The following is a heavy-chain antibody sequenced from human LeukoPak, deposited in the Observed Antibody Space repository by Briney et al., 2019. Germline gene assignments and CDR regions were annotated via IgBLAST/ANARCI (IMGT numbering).Heavy chain of an antibody. CDR1: GITFRSYG. V-gene: IGHV3-48*04. CDR2: ISNSGGTI. Sequence: GSLRLSCAASGITFRSYGMHWVRQAPGKGLEWISYISNSGGTIYYADSVKGRFTISRDNAKNSLYLQMNSLRAEDTAVYYCARVGVGNSFEFDYWGQGTLVTVSS. J-gene: IGHJ4*02. CDR3: ARVGVGNSFEFDY. D-gene: IGHD6-6*01.